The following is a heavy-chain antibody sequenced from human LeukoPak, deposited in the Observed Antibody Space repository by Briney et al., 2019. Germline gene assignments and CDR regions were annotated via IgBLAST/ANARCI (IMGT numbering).Heavy chain of an antibody. Sequence: ASVKVSCKASGYTFTSYGISWVRQAPGQGLECMGWISAYNGNTNYAQKLQGRVTMTTDTSTSTAYMELRSLRSDDTAVYYCARVRVFSSSWYFDYWGQGTLVTVSS. V-gene: IGHV1-18*01. D-gene: IGHD6-13*01. CDR2: ISAYNGNT. J-gene: IGHJ4*02. CDR1: GYTFTSYG. CDR3: ARVRVFSSSWYFDY.